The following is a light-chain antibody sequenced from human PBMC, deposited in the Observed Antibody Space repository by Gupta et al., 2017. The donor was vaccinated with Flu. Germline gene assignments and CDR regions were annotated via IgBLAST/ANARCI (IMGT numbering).Light chain of an antibody. CDR1: QGVSRAL. CDR2: GAS. Sequence: GERATLSCRTSQGVSRALSAWYQQTPGQTNRLLIDGASSRSTGTPDRFSGSGSGTDFTLTISRLEPEDFAVYYCQHYRSSITFGEGTKVEI. V-gene: IGKV3-20*01. J-gene: IGKJ2*01. CDR3: QHYRSSIT.